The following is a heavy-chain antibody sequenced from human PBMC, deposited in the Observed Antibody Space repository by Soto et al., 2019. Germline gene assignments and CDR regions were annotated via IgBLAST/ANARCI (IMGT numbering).Heavy chain of an antibody. Sequence: QVQLVQSGAEVKKPGSSVKVSCKASGGTFSSYAISWVRQAPGQGLEWMGGIIPIFGTANYAQKFQGRVTITADEATSTAYMERSSRRSEETAVYYCARGRAVRGVISLLNWFDPWGQGTLVTVSS. CDR2: IIPIFGTA. D-gene: IGHD3-10*01. CDR3: ARGRAVRGVISLLNWFDP. V-gene: IGHV1-69*01. CDR1: GGTFSSYA. J-gene: IGHJ5*02.